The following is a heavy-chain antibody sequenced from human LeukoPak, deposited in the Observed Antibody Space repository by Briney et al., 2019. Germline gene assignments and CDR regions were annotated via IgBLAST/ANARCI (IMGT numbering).Heavy chain of an antibody. D-gene: IGHD3-22*01. CDR3: ARDLDSIFDY. V-gene: IGHV4-59*01. CDR1: GGSISSYY. Sequence: PSETLSLTCTVSGGSISSYYWSWIRQPPGKGLEWIGYIYYSGSTNYNPSLKSRVTISVDTSKNQSSLKLSSVTAADTAVYYCARDLDSIFDYWGQGTLVTVSS. J-gene: IGHJ4*02. CDR2: IYYSGST.